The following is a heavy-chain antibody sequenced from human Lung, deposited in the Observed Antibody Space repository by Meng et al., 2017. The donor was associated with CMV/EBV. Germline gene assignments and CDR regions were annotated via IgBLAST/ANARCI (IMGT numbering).Heavy chain of an antibody. Sequence: GGSLRLSXEASGFTFSNYGMHWVRQAPGKGLEWVAYIRFDGTQTYYSDSVKGRFAIFRDNSKNTLYLQMHSLTTEDTAMFYCAKVAESTTSPYNYFGAWGQGTRVTCSS. J-gene: IGHJ5*02. CDR2: IRFDGTQT. CDR3: AKVAESTTSPYNYFGA. D-gene: IGHD1-1*01. V-gene: IGHV3-30*02. CDR1: GFTFSNYG.